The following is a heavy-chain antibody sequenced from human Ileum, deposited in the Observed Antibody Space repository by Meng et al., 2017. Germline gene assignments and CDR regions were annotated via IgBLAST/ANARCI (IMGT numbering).Heavy chain of an antibody. V-gene: IGHV4-34*01. D-gene: IGHD3-10*01. CDR2: LDHSGST. CDR3: ARGGGPRAYYFDY. Sequence: VKLQEGGAGLFKPSEPLSFTCAVYGRSCSGYYCGRIRQPPGKGLEWIGDLDHSGSTNYNPSLKSRVTISVDTSKNQFSLNLNFVTAADTAVYYCARGGGPRAYYFDYWGQGALVTVSS. J-gene: IGHJ4*02. CDR1: GRSCSGYY.